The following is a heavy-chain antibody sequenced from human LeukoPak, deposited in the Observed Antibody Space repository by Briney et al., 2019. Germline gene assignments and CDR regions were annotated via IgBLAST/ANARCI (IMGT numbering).Heavy chain of an antibody. D-gene: IGHD2-2*01. CDR1: GVTFSNYD. J-gene: IGHJ6*02. Sequence: GGSLRLSCAASGVTFSNYDMHWVRQATGKGLEWVSAFHTAGDTHYSGSVKGRFATSRENAKNSFYLQMNNLRAGDTAVYYCARGSCSSRSCYKRVNGLDVWGQGTPVTVSS. CDR2: FHTAGDT. V-gene: IGHV3-13*01. CDR3: ARGSCSSRSCYKRVNGLDV.